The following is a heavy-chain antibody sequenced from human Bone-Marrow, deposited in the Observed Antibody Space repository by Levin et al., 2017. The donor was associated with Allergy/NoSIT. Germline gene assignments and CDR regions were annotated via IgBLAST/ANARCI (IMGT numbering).Heavy chain of an antibody. D-gene: IGHD3-10*01. V-gene: IGHV3-7*01. J-gene: IGHJ6*02. CDR1: GFTFSSYW. CDR3: ARDATYYYGSGSYPYYYYDHGMDV. Sequence: GGSLRLSCAASGFTFSSYWMSWVRQAPGKGLEWVANIKQDGSEKYYVDSVKGRFTISRDNAKNSLYLQMNSLRAEDTAVYYCARDATYYYGSGSYPYYYYDHGMDVWGQGTTVTVSS. CDR2: IKQDGSEK.